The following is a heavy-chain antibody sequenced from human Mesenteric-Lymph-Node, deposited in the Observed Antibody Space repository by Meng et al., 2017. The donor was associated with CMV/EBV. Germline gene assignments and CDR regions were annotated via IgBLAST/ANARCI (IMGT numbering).Heavy chain of an antibody. J-gene: IGHJ6*02. CDR1: GFTFSSYG. Sequence: GESLKISCAASGFTFSSYGMSWVRQAPGKGLEWVSYISGSGATIYYADSVRGRFTISRDNAEDSLFLQMNSLRAEDTAVYYCARVDYYRGIDVWGQGTTVTVSS. CDR3: ARVDYYRGIDV. V-gene: IGHV3-48*04. CDR2: ISGSGATI.